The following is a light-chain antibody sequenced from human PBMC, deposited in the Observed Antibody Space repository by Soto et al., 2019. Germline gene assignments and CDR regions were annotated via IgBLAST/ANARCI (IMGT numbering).Light chain of an antibody. CDR2: DAS. Sequence: DIPMTQSPSTLSASVGDRVTITCRASQSISSWLAWYQQKPGKAPKFLIYDASSLESGVPSRFSGSGSGTEFTLTISSLQPDDFATYYCQQYNSYSQTFGQGTTVEIK. V-gene: IGKV1-5*01. CDR3: QQYNSYSQT. J-gene: IGKJ1*01. CDR1: QSISSW.